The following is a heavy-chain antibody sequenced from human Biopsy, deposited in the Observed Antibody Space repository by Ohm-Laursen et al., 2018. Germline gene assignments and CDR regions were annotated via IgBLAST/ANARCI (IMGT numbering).Heavy chain of an antibody. Sequence: PPGTLSLTCAVYGGSFNGYFWSWIRQPPGKGLEWIEDITQSGSTNYSPSLKSRVTISVDTAKKQFSLSLRSVTAADTAVYYCARVPLPGIGAAYQGRFLYGMDVWGQGTTVSVSS. J-gene: IGHJ6*02. CDR1: GGSFNGYF. CDR3: ARVPLPGIGAAYQGRFLYGMDV. CDR2: ITQSGST. V-gene: IGHV4-34*01. D-gene: IGHD6-13*01.